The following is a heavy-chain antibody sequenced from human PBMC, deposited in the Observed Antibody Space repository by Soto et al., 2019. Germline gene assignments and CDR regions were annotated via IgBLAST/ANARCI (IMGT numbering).Heavy chain of an antibody. CDR2: INHSGST. V-gene: IGHV4-34*01. CDR3: ARGRLLWFAMDV. Sequence: SETLSLTCAVYGGSFSGYYWSGIRQPPGKGLEWIGEINHSGSTNYNPSLKSRVTISVDTSKNQFSLKLSSVTAADTAVYYCARGRLLWFAMDVCGTGTTLTVSS. D-gene: IGHD3-10*01. J-gene: IGHJ6*03. CDR1: GGSFSGYY.